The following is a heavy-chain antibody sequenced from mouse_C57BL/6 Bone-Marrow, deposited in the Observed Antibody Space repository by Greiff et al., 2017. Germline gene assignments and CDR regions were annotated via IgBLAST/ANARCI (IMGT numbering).Heavy chain of an antibody. CDR3: ALCNYGYARAY. CDR2: INPSSGGT. V-gene: IGHV1-18*01. J-gene: IGHJ4*01. D-gene: IGHD2-1*01. CDR1: GSTFTDYT. Sequence: EVQLQESGPELVKPGASVTIPCKASGSTFTDYTMDWVNQSHGKSLEWIGNINPSSGGTIYNQNVKGKATLTLDKSSSTAYMELRSLTSEDTAVYYFALCNYGYARAYWGQGTSGTVSS.